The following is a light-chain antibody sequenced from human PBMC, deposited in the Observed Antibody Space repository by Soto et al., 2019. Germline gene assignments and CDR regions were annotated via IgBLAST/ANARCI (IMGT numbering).Light chain of an antibody. CDR2: EAS. CDR1: HDISTY. V-gene: IGKV1-9*01. Sequence: DIQLTQSTSLLSASVVDRVTITCRASHDISTYLSWYQQKPGKAPKVLIYEASIFESGVPSRFSGSGSGTQFTLTISCLQNDDFATYYCQQYNSYTWTFSQGTKVDIK. J-gene: IGKJ1*01. CDR3: QQYNSYTWT.